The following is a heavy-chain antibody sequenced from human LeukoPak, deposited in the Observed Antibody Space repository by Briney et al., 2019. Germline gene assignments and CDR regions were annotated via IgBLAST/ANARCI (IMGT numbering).Heavy chain of an antibody. V-gene: IGHV4-31*03. CDR2: IYYSGST. J-gene: IGHJ4*02. CDR3: ARVGSSSSQIDY. CDR1: GGSISSGGYY. D-gene: IGHD6-6*01. Sequence: SETLSLTCTVSGGSISSGGYYWSWIRQHPGKGLEWIGYIYYSGSTYCNPSLKSRVTISVDTSKNQFSLKLSSVTAADTAVYYCARVGSSSSQIDYWGQGTLVTVSS.